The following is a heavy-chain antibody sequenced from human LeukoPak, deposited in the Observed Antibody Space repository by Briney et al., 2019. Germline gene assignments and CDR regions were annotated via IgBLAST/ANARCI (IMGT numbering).Heavy chain of an antibody. Sequence: SETLSLTCTVSGGSISSGDYYWSWIRQPPGKGLEWIGYIYYSGSTYYNPSLKSRVTISVDTSKNQLSLKLSSVTAADTAVYYCAREAWVRGVIGYWGQGTLVTVSS. CDR2: IYYSGST. V-gene: IGHV4-30-4*01. J-gene: IGHJ4*02. CDR3: AREAWVRGVIGY. CDR1: GGSISSGDYY. D-gene: IGHD3-10*01.